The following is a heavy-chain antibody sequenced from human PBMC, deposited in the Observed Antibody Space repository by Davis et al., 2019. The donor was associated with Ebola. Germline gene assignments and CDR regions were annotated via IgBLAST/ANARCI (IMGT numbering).Heavy chain of an antibody. V-gene: IGHV1-69*13. J-gene: IGHJ4*02. CDR3: ARGGIMLAANSFFNS. Sequence: ASSVQVSCKASVRTCSSYTISWVRQAPGQGLEWMGGIIPLFGTTNYAQVFQGRVTITADASSTTVYMYLSSLTSDDTAIYYCARGGIMLAANSFFNSWGQGTLVTVSS. CDR1: VRTCSSYT. CDR2: IIPLFGTT. D-gene: IGHD6-25*01.